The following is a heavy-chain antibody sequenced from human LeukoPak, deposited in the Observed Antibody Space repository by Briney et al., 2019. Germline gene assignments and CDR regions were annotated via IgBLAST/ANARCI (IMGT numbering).Heavy chain of an antibody. CDR3: ARHYYDSSGRVIDAFDI. J-gene: IGHJ3*02. CDR2: IYYSGST. Sequence: SETLSLTCTVSGGSISSYYWSWIRPPPGKGLEWIGYIYYSGSTNYNPSLKSRVTISVDTSKNQFSLKLSSVTAADTAVYYCARHYYDSSGRVIDAFDIWGQGTMVTVSS. CDR1: GGSISSYY. D-gene: IGHD3-22*01. V-gene: IGHV4-59*01.